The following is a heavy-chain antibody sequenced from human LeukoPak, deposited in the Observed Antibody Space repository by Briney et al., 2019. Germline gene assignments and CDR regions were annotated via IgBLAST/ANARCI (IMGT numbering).Heavy chain of an antibody. CDR2: IRYDGSNK. V-gene: IGHV3-30*02. CDR1: GFTFSSYG. CDR3: AKERLTTTTFDS. D-gene: IGHD4-11*01. J-gene: IGHJ4*02. Sequence: GGSLRLSCAASGFTFSSYGMHWVRQAPGKGLEWVAFIRYDGSNKYYADSVKGRFTISRDNGKNTLSLQMNSLRAEDTALYYCAKERLTTTTFDSWGRGTLVTVSS.